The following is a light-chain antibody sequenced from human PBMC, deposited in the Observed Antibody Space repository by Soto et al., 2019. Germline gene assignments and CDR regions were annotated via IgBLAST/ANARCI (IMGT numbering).Light chain of an antibody. J-gene: IGKJ2*03. Sequence: DIQMTQFPSTLSASVGDRVTITCRASQSISRWLAWYQQKPGKAPNLLISDASMLKTGFPSRFSGTGSGTVIALIISSLPPDDFATYCSQQNTTSSYSFGQGTKLEIK. CDR1: QSISRW. CDR3: QQNTTSSYS. CDR2: DAS. V-gene: IGKV1-5*01.